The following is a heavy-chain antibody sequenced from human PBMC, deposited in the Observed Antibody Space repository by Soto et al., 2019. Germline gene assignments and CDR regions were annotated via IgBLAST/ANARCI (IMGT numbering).Heavy chain of an antibody. Sequence: GSLRLSCAASGFTFSSYAMSRVRQAPGKGLEWVSDISSGGGSTDYADSVKGRFTISRDNSKNTLYLQMNSLKTEDTAVYYCTTDVVVVPAATLRNYYYYGLDVWGQGTTVTVSS. CDR3: TTDVVVVPAATLRNYYYYGLDV. CDR1: GFTFSSYA. CDR2: ISSGGGST. V-gene: IGHV3-23*01. D-gene: IGHD2-2*01. J-gene: IGHJ6*02.